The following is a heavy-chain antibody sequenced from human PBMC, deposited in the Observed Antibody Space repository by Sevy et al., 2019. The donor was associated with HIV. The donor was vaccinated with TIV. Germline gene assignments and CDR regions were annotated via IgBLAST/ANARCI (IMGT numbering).Heavy chain of an antibody. Sequence: SGCLRLSCAVSGFTFSNYWMSWVRQAPGKGLEWVANINEDRSEKYYVGSVKGRFTISRDNARNSLYLEMNNLRTEDTAVYYCASSVNSGWSGAFDIWGQGTMVFVSS. CDR1: GFTFSNYW. D-gene: IGHD6-19*01. J-gene: IGHJ3*02. CDR2: INEDRSEK. CDR3: ASSVNSGWSGAFDI. V-gene: IGHV3-7*01.